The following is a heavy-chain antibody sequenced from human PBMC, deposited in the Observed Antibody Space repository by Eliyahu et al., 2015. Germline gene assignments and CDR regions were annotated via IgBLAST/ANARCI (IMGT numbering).Heavy chain of an antibody. V-gene: IGHV4-34*01. D-gene: IGHD3-22*01. Sequence: QVQLQQWGAGLLKPSETLSLTCAVYGGSFXXYYWXWIRQPPGKGLEWIGEINHSGSTNYHPSLKSRVTISVDTSKNQFSLKLSSVTAADTAVYYCARRSGSVVIAGPVRNDAFDIWGQGTMVTVSS. CDR2: INHSGST. CDR3: ARRSGSVVIAGPVRNDAFDI. CDR1: GGSFXXYY. J-gene: IGHJ3*02.